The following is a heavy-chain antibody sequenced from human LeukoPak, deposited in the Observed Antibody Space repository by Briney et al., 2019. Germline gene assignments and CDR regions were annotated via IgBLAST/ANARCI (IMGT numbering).Heavy chain of an antibody. CDR1: GFTFSSYG. CDR3: ARDHPRATVFDY. CDR2: IRYDGSDK. J-gene: IGHJ4*02. Sequence: GGSLRLSCAASGFTFSSYGMHWVRQAPGKGLEWVSFIRYDGSDKYYADSVRGRFTISRDNSKNTLYLQMNSLRAEDTALYYCARDHPRATVFDYWGQGTLVTVSS. D-gene: IGHD4-11*01. V-gene: IGHV3-30*02.